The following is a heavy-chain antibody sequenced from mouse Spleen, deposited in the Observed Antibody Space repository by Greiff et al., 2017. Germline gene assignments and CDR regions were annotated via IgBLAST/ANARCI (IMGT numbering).Heavy chain of an antibody. J-gene: IGHJ4*01. CDR3: AKLRDPDYYAMDY. CDR1: GFSLTSYG. Sequence: QVQLQQSGPGLVQPSQSLSITCTVSGFSLTSYGVHWVRQSPGKGLEWLGVIWRGGSTDYNAAFMSRLSITKDNSKSQVFFKMNSLQADDTAIYYCAKLRDPDYYAMDYWGQGTSVTVSS. CDR2: IWRGGST. V-gene: IGHV2-5*01.